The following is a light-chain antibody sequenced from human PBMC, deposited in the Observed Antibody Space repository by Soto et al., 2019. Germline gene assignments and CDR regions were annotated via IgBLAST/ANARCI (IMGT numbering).Light chain of an antibody. Sequence: QSALTQPASVSGSPGQSITISCTGTSSDVGGYNFVSWYQHHPAKAPKLMIYDLTYRPSGVSNRFSGSKSGNTAYLTISGLQADDEADYYCISYTNTNTYVFGTGTKVTVL. J-gene: IGLJ1*01. CDR2: DLT. CDR1: SSDVGGYNF. V-gene: IGLV2-14*03. CDR3: ISYTNTNTYV.